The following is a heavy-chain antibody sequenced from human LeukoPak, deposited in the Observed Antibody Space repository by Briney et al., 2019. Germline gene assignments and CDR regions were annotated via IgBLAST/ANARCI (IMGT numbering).Heavy chain of an antibody. Sequence: GGSLRLSCAASGFTFSSCAMHWVRQAPGKGLEWVAVISYDGSNKYYADPVKGRFTISRDNSKNTLYLQMNSLRAEDTAVYYCARDLGRYYDSSGYYYQLIYAFDYWGQGTLVTVSS. V-gene: IGHV3-30*04. CDR2: ISYDGSNK. J-gene: IGHJ4*02. CDR3: ARDLGRYYDSSGYYYQLIYAFDY. D-gene: IGHD3-22*01. CDR1: GFTFSSCA.